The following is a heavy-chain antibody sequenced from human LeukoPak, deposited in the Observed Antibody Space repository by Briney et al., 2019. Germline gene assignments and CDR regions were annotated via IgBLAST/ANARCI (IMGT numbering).Heavy chain of an antibody. CDR3: AAGGRSGY. Sequence: GGSLRLSCAASGFTFSRYSMLWFRQVPGEGLVPVSRVSDDGKTTLYADSVKGRFTTSRDNAKNTVYLQMTSLRVEDTAVYFCAAGGRSGYWGQGTLVTVSS. D-gene: IGHD2-15*01. CDR2: VSDDGKTT. J-gene: IGHJ4*02. CDR1: GFTFSRYS. V-gene: IGHV3-74*01.